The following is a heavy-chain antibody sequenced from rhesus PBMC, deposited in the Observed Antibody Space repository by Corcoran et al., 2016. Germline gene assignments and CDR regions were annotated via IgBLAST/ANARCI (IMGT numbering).Heavy chain of an antibody. D-gene: IGHD4-29*01. CDR2: VNPEDGEA. CDR3: ASYGSSLDY. J-gene: IGHJ4*01. Sequence: VQLVQSGAEVQKPGASVNISCKASGYTFTDYYLHWLCQDPGKGLVWMGRVNPEDGEAIHAQKFQDRVTITADTSTDTAYMELSSLRSEDTAVYYCASYGSSLDYWGQGVLVTVSS. V-gene: IGHV1-111*02. CDR1: GYTFTDYY.